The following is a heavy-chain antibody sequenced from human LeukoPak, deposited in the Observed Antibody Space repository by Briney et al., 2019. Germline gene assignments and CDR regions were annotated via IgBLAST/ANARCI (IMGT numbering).Heavy chain of an antibody. CDR2: INPNSGGT. D-gene: IGHD3-10*01. J-gene: IGHJ4*02. V-gene: IGHV1-2*04. CDR1: GYTFTGYY. CDR3: ARDIGAVGIPFDY. Sequence: ASVKVSCKASGYTFTGYYIHWVRQAPGQGPEWMGWINPNSGGTNYAQQFQGWVTMTRDTSISTAYMELSSLRSNDTAVYYCARDIGAVGIPFDYWGQGTLVTVSS.